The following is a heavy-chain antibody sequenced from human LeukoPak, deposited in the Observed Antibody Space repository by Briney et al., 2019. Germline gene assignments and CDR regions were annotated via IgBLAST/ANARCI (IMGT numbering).Heavy chain of an antibody. J-gene: IGHJ4*02. D-gene: IGHD2-8*01. Sequence: ASVKVSCKASGYTFTSYYMHWVRQAPGQGPEWMGRINPNSGGTNYAQKFQGRVTMTRDTSISTAYMELSRLRSDDTAVYYCARAFTARWDIVLMVYANVIDYWGQGTLVTVSS. CDR2: INPNSGGT. V-gene: IGHV1-2*06. CDR1: GYTFTSYY. CDR3: ARAFTARWDIVLMVYANVIDY.